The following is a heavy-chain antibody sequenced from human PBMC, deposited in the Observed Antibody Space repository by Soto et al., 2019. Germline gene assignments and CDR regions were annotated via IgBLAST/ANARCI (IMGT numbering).Heavy chain of an antibody. CDR2: VSHDGRNT. D-gene: IGHD6-19*01. CDR3: AKRGRQWLVTSDFNY. Sequence: VQLVESGGGVVQPGRSLRLSCAASGFTFSDYAMHWVRQAPGKGLEWVAVVSHDGRNTHYADSVKGRFTISRDSSKNTVSLEMTSLRAEDTDVYYCAKRGRQWLVTSDFNYWGQGALVTVSS. J-gene: IGHJ4*02. V-gene: IGHV3-30*18. CDR1: GFTFSDYA.